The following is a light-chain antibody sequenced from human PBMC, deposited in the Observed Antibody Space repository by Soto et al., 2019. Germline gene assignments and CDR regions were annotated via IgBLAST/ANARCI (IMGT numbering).Light chain of an antibody. CDR1: QSISSY. J-gene: IGKJ3*01. V-gene: IGKV1-39*01. Sequence: DIQMTQSPSSLSASVGDRVTITCRASQSISSYLNWYQQKPGKAPKLLIYAASSLQRGVPSRYSGGGAGTDFTLTISSLQPEDFATYYCQQSYSSPRFTCGPGTKVDIK. CDR3: QQSYSSPRFT. CDR2: AAS.